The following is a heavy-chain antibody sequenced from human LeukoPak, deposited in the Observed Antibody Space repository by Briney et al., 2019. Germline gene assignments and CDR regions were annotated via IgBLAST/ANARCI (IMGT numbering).Heavy chain of an antibody. CDR2: ISGSGTGT. CDR1: GFTFRNYA. J-gene: IGHJ4*02. V-gene: IGHV3-23*01. CDR3: ARAEGYGGELDS. Sequence: PGGSLRLSCAASGFTFRNYAMSWVRQAPGKGLEWVSAISGSGTGTHFADSVKGRFTISRDNAKNRLYLQMNSLRAEDTAVYYCARAEGYGGELDSWGQGTLVTVSS. D-gene: IGHD4-23*01.